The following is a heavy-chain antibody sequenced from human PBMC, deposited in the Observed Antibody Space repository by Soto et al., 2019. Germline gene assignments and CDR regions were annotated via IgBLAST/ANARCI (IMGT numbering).Heavy chain of an antibody. Sequence: KTSETLSLTCAVYGGSFSGYYWSWIRQPPGKGLEWIGEINHSGSTNYNPSLKSRVTISVDTSKNQFSLKLSSVTAADTAVYYCARGPYWYYGSGTYYYYYYGMDVWGQGTTVTVSS. CDR2: INHSGST. V-gene: IGHV4-34*01. J-gene: IGHJ6*02. D-gene: IGHD3-10*01. CDR1: GGSFSGYY. CDR3: ARGPYWYYGSGTYYYYYYGMDV.